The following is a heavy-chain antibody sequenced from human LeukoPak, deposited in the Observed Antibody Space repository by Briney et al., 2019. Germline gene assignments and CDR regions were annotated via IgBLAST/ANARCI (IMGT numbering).Heavy chain of an antibody. CDR1: GGSLSSHY. D-gene: IGHD6-6*01. Sequence: PSETLSLTCTVSGGSLSSHYWSWIRPPPGKGLERIGYIYYSGRTNYNPSLKSRVTISVHTSKNQFSPKLSSVTAAETAVYYCARHSSSSGWFDPWGQGTLVTASS. CDR2: IYYSGRT. V-gene: IGHV4-59*11. J-gene: IGHJ5*02. CDR3: ARHSSSSGWFDP.